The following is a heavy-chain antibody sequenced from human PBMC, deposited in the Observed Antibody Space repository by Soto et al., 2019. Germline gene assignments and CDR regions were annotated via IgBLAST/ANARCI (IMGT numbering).Heavy chain of an antibody. V-gene: IGHV3-21*01. Sequence: GGSLRLSCAASGFTFSSYSMNWVRQAPGKGLEWVSSISSSSSYIYYADSVKGRFTISRDNAKNSLYLQMNSLRAEDTAVYYCAREQLARGANWFDPWGQGTLVTVSS. CDR3: AREQLARGANWFDP. J-gene: IGHJ5*02. CDR1: GFTFSSYS. CDR2: ISSSSSYI. D-gene: IGHD6-6*01.